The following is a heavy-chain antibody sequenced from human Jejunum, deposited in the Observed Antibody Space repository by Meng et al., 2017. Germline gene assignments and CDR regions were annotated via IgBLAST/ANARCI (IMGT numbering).Heavy chain of an antibody. CDR1: GYTFTSYD. V-gene: IGHV1-8*03. D-gene: IGHD6-13*01. Sequence: ASVKVSCKASGYTFTSYDINWVRQTPGQGLEWMGWIHSNSGDTGYARKFQGRVTITRDTSISTAYMELNSLTSDDTAVYYCARGMVYTSTWIDTFDIWGQGTKVTVSS. CDR3: ARGMVYTSTWIDTFDI. CDR2: IHSNSGDT. J-gene: IGHJ3*02.